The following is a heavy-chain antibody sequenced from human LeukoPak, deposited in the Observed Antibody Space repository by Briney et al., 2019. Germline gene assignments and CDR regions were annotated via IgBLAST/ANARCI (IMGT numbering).Heavy chain of an antibody. CDR3: ARGETSSYDY. D-gene: IGHD2-2*01. Sequence: PGGSLRLSCAASGFTFHNYAIHWVRQAPGKGLEWVSLTSGDGITTYFADSVKGRFTISRDNSKNTLYFQMKSLRAEDTAVYYCARGETSSYDYWGQGTLVTVSS. CDR2: TSGDGITT. CDR1: GFTFHNYA. J-gene: IGHJ4*02. V-gene: IGHV3-43*02.